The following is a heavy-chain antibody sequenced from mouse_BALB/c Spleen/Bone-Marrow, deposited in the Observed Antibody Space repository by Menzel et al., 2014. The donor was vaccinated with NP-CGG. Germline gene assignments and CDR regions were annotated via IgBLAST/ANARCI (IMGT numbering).Heavy chain of an antibody. J-gene: IGHJ4*01. CDR2: INNNGGKT. CDR3: RRNDGFYGLDR. V-gene: IGHV5-6-3*01. CDR1: GFTFSNYG. D-gene: IGHD1-1*01. Sequence: EVQRVEPGGGLVQPGGSLKLSCAASGFTFSNYGMSWVRQTPDKRLDLVATINNNGGKTYSTDSVKGRFTISRDNAKNTLCLQMSGMKSEDTAMYYCRRNDGFYGLDRWGQGASVSVSS.